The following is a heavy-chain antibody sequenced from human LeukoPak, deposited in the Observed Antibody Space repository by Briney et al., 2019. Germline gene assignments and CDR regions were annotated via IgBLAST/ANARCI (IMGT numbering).Heavy chain of an antibody. V-gene: IGHV1-18*01. CDR1: GYTFTSYG. D-gene: IGHD2-2*01. CDR2: ISAYNGNT. CDR3: ASHKYCSSSSCYAFDI. J-gene: IGHJ3*02. Sequence: ASVTVSCTASGYTFTSYGISWVRQAPGQGLEWMGWISAYNGNTNYAQKLQGRVTMTADTSTSTAYMELRSLRSDDTAVYYCASHKYCSSSSCYAFDIWGQGTMVTVSS.